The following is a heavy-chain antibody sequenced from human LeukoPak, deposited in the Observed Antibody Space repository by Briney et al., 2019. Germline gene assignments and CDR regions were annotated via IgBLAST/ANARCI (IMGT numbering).Heavy chain of an antibody. V-gene: IGHV1-2*02. CDR2: INPHSGGT. J-gene: IGHJ4*02. CDR1: GYTFTDYY. Sequence: ASVNVSYKASGYTFTDYYMHWVRQAPGQELEWMGWINPHSGGTNYAQKFQGRVTMTRDTSISTAYMELSRLRSDDTAAYYCARVFGRWNYFDYWGQGTLVTVSS. D-gene: IGHD4-23*01. CDR3: ARVFGRWNYFDY.